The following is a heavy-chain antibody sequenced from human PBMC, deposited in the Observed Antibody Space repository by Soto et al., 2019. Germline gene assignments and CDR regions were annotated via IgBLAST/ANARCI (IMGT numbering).Heavy chain of an antibody. J-gene: IGHJ4*02. D-gene: IGHD6-13*01. CDR2: SRDKAHGYTT. V-gene: IGHV3-72*01. Sequence: EVQVVESGGGLVQPGGSLRLSCAASEFSISDHYMDWVRQAPGKGLEWVGRSRDKAHGYTTEYAASVKGRFTISKDDSKNSLYLQLNSLTTEDTAVYYCARAHSSSWSGAYSVYWGQGTLVTVSS. CDR1: EFSISDHY. CDR3: ARAHSSSWSGAYSVY.